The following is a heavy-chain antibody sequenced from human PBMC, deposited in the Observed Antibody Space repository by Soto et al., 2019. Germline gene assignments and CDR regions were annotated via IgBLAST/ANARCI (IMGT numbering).Heavy chain of an antibody. V-gene: IGHV4-4*07. Sequence: QVQLQGSGPGQVKPSETLSLTYTVSGDSISDYFYWSWIRQPAGKGLEWIGRIYTDGTTKYNPSLKSRVTLSLDKSKNQFSLRLSSVTAVDTAVYYFAREVRGGFTGIFDQWGRGSRVTVSS. J-gene: IGHJ4*02. CDR2: IYTDGTT. D-gene: IGHD2-15*01. CDR3: AREVRGGFTGIFDQ. CDR1: GDSISDYFY.